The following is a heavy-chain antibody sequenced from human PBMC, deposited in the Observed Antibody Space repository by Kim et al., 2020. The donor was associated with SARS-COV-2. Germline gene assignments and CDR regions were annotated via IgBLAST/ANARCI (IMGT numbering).Heavy chain of an antibody. Sequence: GGSLRLSCAASGFSFSTYAMSWVRQAPGKGLEWVSGIRGSSPSTYYADSVKGRFTIARDTSKNTLYLQMNSLRAEDTAVYYCAKSTAHDFWSFYYYGMDFWGQGTTVTVSS. CDR1: GFSFSTYA. V-gene: IGHV3-23*01. CDR3: AKSTAHDFWSFYYYGMDF. J-gene: IGHJ6*02. D-gene: IGHD3-3*01. CDR2: IRGSSPST.